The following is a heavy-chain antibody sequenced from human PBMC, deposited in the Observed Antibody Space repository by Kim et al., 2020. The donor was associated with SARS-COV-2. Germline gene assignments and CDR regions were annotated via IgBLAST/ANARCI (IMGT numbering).Heavy chain of an antibody. CDR1: GGSFSGYY. J-gene: IGHJ4*02. CDR2: INHSGST. CDR3: ARGHGSEYCSSTSCEFDY. V-gene: IGHV4-34*01. Sequence: SETLSLTCAVYGGSFSGYYWSWIRQPPGKGLEWIGEINHSGSTNYNPSLKSRVTISVDTSKNQFSLKLSSVTAADTAVYYCARGHGSEYCSSTSCEFDYWGQGTLVTVSS. D-gene: IGHD2-2*01.